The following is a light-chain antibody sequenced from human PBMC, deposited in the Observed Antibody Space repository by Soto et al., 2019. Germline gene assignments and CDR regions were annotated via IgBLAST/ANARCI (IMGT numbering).Light chain of an antibody. Sequence: QSVLTQPASVSGSPGQSITISCTGTSSDVGTYNLVSWYQHHPGKAPKLMIYEGSKRPSGVSNRVSGSKSGNTASLTISGLQAEDEADYYCCSYAGSSTYVFGTGTKVTVL. CDR1: SSDVGTYNL. J-gene: IGLJ1*01. CDR3: CSYAGSSTYV. V-gene: IGLV2-23*01. CDR2: EGS.